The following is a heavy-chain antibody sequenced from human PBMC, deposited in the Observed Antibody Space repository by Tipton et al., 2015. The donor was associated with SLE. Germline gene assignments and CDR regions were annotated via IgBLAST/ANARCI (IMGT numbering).Heavy chain of an antibody. V-gene: IGHV1-24*01. J-gene: IGHJ1*01. CDR1: GYTLTELS. CDR2: FDPEDGET. Sequence: QLVQSGAEVKKPGVSVKVSCKVSGYTLTELSMHWVRQAPGKGLEWMGGFDPEDGETIYAQKFQGRVTLTEDTSTDTAYMELSSRRSADTAVYYCATSYGSGWYFQQWGQGTLVTVSS. D-gene: IGHD6-19*01. CDR3: ATSYGSGWYFQQ.